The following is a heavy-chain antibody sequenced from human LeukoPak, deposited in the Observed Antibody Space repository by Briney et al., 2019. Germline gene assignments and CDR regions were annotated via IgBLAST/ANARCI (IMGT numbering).Heavy chain of an antibody. J-gene: IGHJ4*02. CDR3: AKDRRGNFDY. CDR2: ISHDGSTK. Sequence: GGSLRLSCAASGFTFSIYAIHWVRQAPGKGLEWVAVISHDGSTKYYADSVKGRFTISRDNSKNTLYLQMNSLRAEDTAVYYCAKDRRGNFDYWGQGTLVTVSS. D-gene: IGHD3-16*01. V-gene: IGHV3-30*04. CDR1: GFTFSIYA.